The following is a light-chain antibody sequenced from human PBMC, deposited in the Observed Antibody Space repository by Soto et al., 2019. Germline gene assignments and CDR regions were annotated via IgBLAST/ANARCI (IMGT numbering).Light chain of an antibody. CDR2: EVN. CDR3: CSYTDTSGRV. J-gene: IGLJ3*02. CDR1: SSDIGAYDY. V-gene: IGLV2-14*01. Sequence: QSVLTQPASVSGSPGQSITISCIGSSSDIGAYDYVSWYQQHPGRAPKVIIYEVNNRPSGVSARFSGSKSGNTASLTISAVRAEDEADYFCCSYTDTSGRVFGGGTKLTVL.